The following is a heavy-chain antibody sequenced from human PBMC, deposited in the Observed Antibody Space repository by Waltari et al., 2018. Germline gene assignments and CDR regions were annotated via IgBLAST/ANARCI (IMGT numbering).Heavy chain of an antibody. J-gene: IGHJ4*02. D-gene: IGHD3-22*01. CDR3: ARDGGEGNSGYFNFDY. CDR2: ISGAGFTK. V-gene: IGHV3-48*01. Sequence: EVQLVESGGGLVQPGGSLRLSCGASGFPFGSPSMNWVRQAPGKGLEWVEYISGAGFTKYYADSVKARFSISRDNANNSLYLQMNSLRAEDSAVYYCARDGGEGNSGYFNFDYWGQGTLVTVSS. CDR1: GFPFGSPS.